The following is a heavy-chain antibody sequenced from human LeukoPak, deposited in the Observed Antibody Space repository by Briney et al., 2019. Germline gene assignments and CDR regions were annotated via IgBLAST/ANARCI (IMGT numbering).Heavy chain of an antibody. J-gene: IGHJ4*02. CDR1: GGSISSYY. Sequence: PSETLSLTCTVSGGSISSYYWSWIRQPPGKGLEWIGYIYYSGSTNYNPSLKGRVTISVDTSKNQFSLKLSSVTAADTAVYYCARWMVRGVKYFDYWGQGTLVTVSS. V-gene: IGHV4-59*01. CDR3: ARWMVRGVKYFDY. D-gene: IGHD3-10*01. CDR2: IYYSGST.